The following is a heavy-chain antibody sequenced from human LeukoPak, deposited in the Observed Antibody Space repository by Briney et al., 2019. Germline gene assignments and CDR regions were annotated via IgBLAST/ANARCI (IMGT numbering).Heavy chain of an antibody. D-gene: IGHD6-13*01. CDR2: IIPILGIA. Sequence: SVKVSCKASGGTFSSYAISWVRQAPGQGLEWMGRIIPILGIANYAQKFQGRVTITADKSTSTAYMELRSLRSDDTAVYYCAKTRYSSSWYRRFSVAFDIWGQGTMVTVSS. CDR1: GGTFSSYA. CDR3: AKTRYSSSWYRRFSVAFDI. J-gene: IGHJ3*02. V-gene: IGHV1-69*04.